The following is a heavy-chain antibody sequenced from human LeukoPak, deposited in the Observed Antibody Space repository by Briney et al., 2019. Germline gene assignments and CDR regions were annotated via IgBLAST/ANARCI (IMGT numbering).Heavy chain of an antibody. Sequence: SQTLSLTCAISGDSVSSNSAVWGWIRQSPSRGLEWLGRTYYRSKWYNDYAVSLKSRITINPDTSKNQVSLRLNSVTPEDTAVYYCTRELPWGPADYWGQGTLVTVSS. CDR2: TYYRSKWYN. CDR1: GDSVSSNSAV. CDR3: TRELPWGPADY. D-gene: IGHD7-27*01. V-gene: IGHV6-1*01. J-gene: IGHJ4*02.